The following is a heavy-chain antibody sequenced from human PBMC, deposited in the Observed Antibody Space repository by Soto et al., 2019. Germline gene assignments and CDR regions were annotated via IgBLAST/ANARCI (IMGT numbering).Heavy chain of an antibody. J-gene: IGHJ4*02. CDR3: VRDGDVGTWNFDY. Sequence: QVQLVESGGGLVQPGRSLRLSCAASGFTFSNFQMHWVRQAPGRGLEWVAMIWSDGSREVYADSVRGRFSISRENSKNTLILQMNTLRTEETAVYYCVRDGDVGTWNFDYWGQGTLVTVSS. V-gene: IGHV3-33*01. CDR1: GFTFSNFQ. CDR2: IWSDGSRE. D-gene: IGHD1-1*01.